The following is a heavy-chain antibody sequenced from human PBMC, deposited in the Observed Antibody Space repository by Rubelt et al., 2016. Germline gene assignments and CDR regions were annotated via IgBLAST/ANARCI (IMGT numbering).Heavy chain of an antibody. Sequence: QLQLQESGPGLVKPSETLSLTCTVSGGSISSSSYYWGWIRQPPGKGLEWIGSIYYGGSTYYNPSLKSRVTISVDTSKNQFSLKLSSVTAADTAVYYCANNFDYADAFDIWGQGTMVTVSS. V-gene: IGHV4-39*07. CDR3: ANNFDYADAFDI. CDR1: GGSISSSSYY. D-gene: IGHD4-17*01. J-gene: IGHJ3*02. CDR2: IYYGGST.